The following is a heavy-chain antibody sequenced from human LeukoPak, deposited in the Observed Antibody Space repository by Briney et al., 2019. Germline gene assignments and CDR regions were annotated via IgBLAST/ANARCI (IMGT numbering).Heavy chain of an antibody. V-gene: IGHV4-4*07. J-gene: IGHJ4*02. CDR2: IYISGST. CDR1: GGSISSYY. Sequence: PSETLSLTCTVSGGSISSYYWSWIRQPAGKGLEWIGRIYISGSTNYNPSLKSRVTMSVDTSKNQFSLKLSSVTAADTAAYYCARDRGTWNDDGFDYWGQGTLVTVSS. D-gene: IGHD1-1*01. CDR3: ARDRGTWNDDGFDY.